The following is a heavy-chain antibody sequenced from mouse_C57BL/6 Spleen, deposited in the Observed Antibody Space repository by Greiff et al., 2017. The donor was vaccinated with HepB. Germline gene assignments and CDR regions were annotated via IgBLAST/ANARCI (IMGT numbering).Heavy chain of an antibody. CDR1: GYTFTDYE. J-gene: IGHJ3*01. CDR3: TRRGLLWSFAY. CDR2: IDPETGGT. Sequence: QVQLQQSGAELVRPGASVTLSCKASGYTFTDYEMHWVKQTPVHGLEWIGAIDPETGGTAYNQKFKGKAILTADKSSSTAYMELRSLTSEDSAVYYCTRRGLLWSFAYWGQGTLVTVSA. D-gene: IGHD2-1*01. V-gene: IGHV1-15*01.